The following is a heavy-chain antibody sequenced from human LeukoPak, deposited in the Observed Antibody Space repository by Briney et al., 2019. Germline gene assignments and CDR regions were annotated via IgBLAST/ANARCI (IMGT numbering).Heavy chain of an antibody. CDR3: ARTLMAARYYYGMDV. CDR1: GYSFTSYW. V-gene: IGHV5-51*01. Sequence: GESLKISCKGSGYSFTSYWIGWVRQVPGKGREWMGIIYPGDSDTRYSPSFQGQVTISADKSISTAYLQWSSLKASDTAMYYCARTLMAARYYYGMDVWGQGTTVTVSS. D-gene: IGHD6-6*01. CDR2: IYPGDSDT. J-gene: IGHJ6*02.